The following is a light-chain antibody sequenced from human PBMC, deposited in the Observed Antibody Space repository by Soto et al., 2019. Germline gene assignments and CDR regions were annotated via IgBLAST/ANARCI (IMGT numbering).Light chain of an antibody. CDR3: SSYNSSSIDYV. V-gene: IGLV2-14*01. J-gene: IGLJ1*01. CDR2: EGS. CDR1: SSDVGGYNY. Sequence: QSALTQPASVSGSPEQSITISCTGTSSDVGGYNYVSWYQQHPGKAPKLMIYEGSNRPSGVSNRFSGSKSGNTASLTISGRQDEDEADYYCSSYNSSSIDYVFGTGTKLTVL.